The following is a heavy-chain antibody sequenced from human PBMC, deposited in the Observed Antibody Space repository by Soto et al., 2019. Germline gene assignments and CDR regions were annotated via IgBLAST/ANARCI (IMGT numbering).Heavy chain of an antibody. J-gene: IGHJ3*02. D-gene: IGHD3-22*01. Sequence: SETLSLTCAVSGGSISSSNWWSWARQPPGKGLEWIGEIYHSGSTNYNPSLKSRVTISVDKSKNQFSLKLSSVTAADTAVYYCARIMIVVKKLGAFDIWGQGTMVTVSS. CDR3: ARIMIVVKKLGAFDI. CDR2: IYHSGST. V-gene: IGHV4-4*02. CDR1: GGSISSSNW.